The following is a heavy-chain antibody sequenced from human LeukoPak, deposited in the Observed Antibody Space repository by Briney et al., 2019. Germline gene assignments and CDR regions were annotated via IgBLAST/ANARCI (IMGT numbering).Heavy chain of an antibody. CDR2: IYPGDSDT. J-gene: IGHJ4*02. Sequence: KSGESLKTFCKGSGYSFTSFWIGWVRPMSGKGLEWMGIIYPGDSDTGYSPSFQGQVTISADKSISTAYLQWSSLKASDSAMYYCARANTYDSSGYSLDYWGQGTLVTVSS. D-gene: IGHD3-22*01. V-gene: IGHV5-51*01. CDR1: GYSFTSFW. CDR3: ARANTYDSSGYSLDY.